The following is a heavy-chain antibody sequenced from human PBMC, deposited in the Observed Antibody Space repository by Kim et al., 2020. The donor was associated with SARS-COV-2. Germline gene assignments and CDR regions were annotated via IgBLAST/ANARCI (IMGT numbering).Heavy chain of an antibody. J-gene: IGHJ5*02. CDR3: ARGGTVLRNGFVP. CDR1: GFTFSNYW. D-gene: IGHD3-10*01. CDR2: IKRDGSEK. V-gene: IGHV3-7*01. Sequence: GGSLRLSCAASGFTFSNYWMSWIRQTPEKGLEWVADIKRDGSEKSYVDSVKGRFTISRDNAKNSLFLQMTRLRAEDTAVYYCARGGTVLRNGFVPWGQGTVVTVSP.